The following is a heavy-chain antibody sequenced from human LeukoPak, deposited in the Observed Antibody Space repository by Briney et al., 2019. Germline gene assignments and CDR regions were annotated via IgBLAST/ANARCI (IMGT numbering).Heavy chain of an antibody. CDR3: AGYSGYDLADYFDY. Sequence: PGGSLRLSCAASGFNFSSYGMHWVRQAPGKGLEWVAVIWYDGSNKYYADSVKGRFTISRDNSKNTLYLQMNSLRAEDTAVYYCAGYSGYDLADYFDYWGQGALVTVSS. D-gene: IGHD5-12*01. CDR1: GFNFSSYG. CDR2: IWYDGSNK. J-gene: IGHJ4*02. V-gene: IGHV3-33*01.